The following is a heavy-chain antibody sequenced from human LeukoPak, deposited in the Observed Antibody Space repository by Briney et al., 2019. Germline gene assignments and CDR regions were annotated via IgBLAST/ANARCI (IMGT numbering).Heavy chain of an antibody. Sequence: PGGSQRLSCAASGFTFSTYGMHWVRQAPGKGLEWVAVIWYDGSIKYYGDSVKGRFTISRDNSKNTLYLQMNSLRAEDTAMYYCARAVGPFDFWGPGTLVIVSS. J-gene: IGHJ3*01. V-gene: IGHV3-33*01. CDR2: IWYDGSIK. CDR1: GFTFSTYG. CDR3: ARAVGPFDF.